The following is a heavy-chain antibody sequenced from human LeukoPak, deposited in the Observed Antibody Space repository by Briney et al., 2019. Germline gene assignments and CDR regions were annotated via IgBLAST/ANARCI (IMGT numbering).Heavy chain of an antibody. CDR2: IKRSDGGT. CDR3: AKALGPFDPFDI. CDR1: GFTFSNYA. D-gene: IGHD3-16*01. V-gene: IGHV3-23*01. Sequence: GGSLRLSCAASGFTFSNYAMSWVRQAPGKGLEWVSTIKRSDGGTYYADSVRGRFTISRDISKNTLFLQMNSLRAEDTALYYCAKALGPFDPFDIGAKGKMVPVS. J-gene: IGHJ3*02.